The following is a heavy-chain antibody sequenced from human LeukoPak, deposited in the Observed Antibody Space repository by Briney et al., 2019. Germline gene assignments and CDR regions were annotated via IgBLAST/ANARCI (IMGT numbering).Heavy chain of an antibody. J-gene: IGHJ4*02. CDR2: INHSGST. D-gene: IGHD4-17*01. CDR3: ARGDRYGDYYY. Sequence: SETLSLTCTVSGGSISSSSYYWGWIRQPPGKGLEWIGEINHSGSTNYNPSLKSRVTISVDTSKNQFSLKLSSVTAADTAVYYCARGDRYGDYYYWGQGTLVTVSS. CDR1: GGSISSSSYY. V-gene: IGHV4-39*07.